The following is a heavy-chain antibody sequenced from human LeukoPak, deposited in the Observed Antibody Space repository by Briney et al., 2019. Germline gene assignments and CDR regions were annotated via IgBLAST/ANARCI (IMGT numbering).Heavy chain of an antibody. CDR2: ISSSGSTI. D-gene: IGHD3-10*01. CDR1: GFTFSSYE. CDR3: ARGRSRDLWFGEWD. Sequence: PGGSLRLSCAASGFTFSSYEMNWVRQAPGKGLEWVSYISSSGSTIYYADSVKGRFTISRDNAKNSLYLQMNSLRAEDTAVYYCARGRSRDLWFGEWDWGQGTLDTVSS. J-gene: IGHJ4*02. V-gene: IGHV3-48*03.